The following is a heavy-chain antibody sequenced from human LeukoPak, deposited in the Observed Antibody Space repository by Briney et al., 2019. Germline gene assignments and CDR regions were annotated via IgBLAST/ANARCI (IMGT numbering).Heavy chain of an antibody. CDR3: AKDIKYNSSLYFDY. V-gene: IGHV3-9*01. Sequence: PGRSLRLSCAASGFTFDDYAMHWVRQAPGKGLEWVSGISWNSGSIGYADSVKGRFTISRDNAKNSLYLQMNSLRAEDTALYYCAKDIKYNSSLYFDYWGQGTLVTVSS. D-gene: IGHD6-6*01. CDR1: GFTFDDYA. J-gene: IGHJ4*02. CDR2: ISWNSGSI.